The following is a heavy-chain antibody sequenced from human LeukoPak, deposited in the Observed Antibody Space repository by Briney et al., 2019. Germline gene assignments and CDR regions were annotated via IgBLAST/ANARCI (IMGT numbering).Heavy chain of an antibody. D-gene: IGHD4-11*01. CDR2: ISWDSGST. Sequence: GGSLRLSCGASGFTFDEYTMHWVRQAPGKGLEWVSLISWDSGSTYYADSVKGRFTISRDNSKNSLYLQMYSLRTEDTALYYCAKDSSITCFDSWGQGTLVTVSS. CDR1: GFTFDEYT. J-gene: IGHJ4*02. V-gene: IGHV3-43*01. CDR3: AKDSSITCFDS.